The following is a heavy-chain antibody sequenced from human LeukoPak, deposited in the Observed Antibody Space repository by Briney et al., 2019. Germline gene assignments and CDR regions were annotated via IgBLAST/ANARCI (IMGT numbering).Heavy chain of an antibody. CDR2: IYFSGNT. CDR1: GASISSSYY. Sequence: SETLSLTCTVSGASISSSYYWDWIRQPPGKGLEWIGTIYFSGNTYYNPSLKSRVGISVDTSKNQFSLKLSSVTAADTAVYYCAQSSSWYYFDHWGQGTLVTVSS. J-gene: IGHJ5*02. CDR3: AQSSSWYYFDH. D-gene: IGHD6-13*01. V-gene: IGHV4-39*07.